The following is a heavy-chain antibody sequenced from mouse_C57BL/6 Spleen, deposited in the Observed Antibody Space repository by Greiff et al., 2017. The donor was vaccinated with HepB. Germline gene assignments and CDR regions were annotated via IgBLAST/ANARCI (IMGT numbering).Heavy chain of an antibody. CDR3: ARSGGGYLDY. D-gene: IGHD3-1*01. CDR1: GYTFTDYY. CDR2: INPNNGGT. Sequence: EVQLQQSGPELVKPGASVKISCKASGYTFTDYYMNWVKQSHGKSLEWIGDINPNNGGTSYNQKFKGKATLTVDKSSSTAYMELRSLTSEDSAVYYCARSGGGYLDYWGQGTTLTVSS. V-gene: IGHV1-26*01. J-gene: IGHJ2*01.